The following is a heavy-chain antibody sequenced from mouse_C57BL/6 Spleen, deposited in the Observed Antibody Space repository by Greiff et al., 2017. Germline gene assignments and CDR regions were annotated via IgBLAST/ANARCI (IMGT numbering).Heavy chain of an antibody. J-gene: IGHJ4*01. CDR1: GYTFTDYN. V-gene: IGHV1-18*01. D-gene: IGHD3-1*01. CDR3: ARGGYGGAMDY. CDR2: INPNNGGT. Sequence: VQLQQSGPELVKPGASVTIPCKASGYTFTDYNMDWVKQSHGKSLEWIGDINPNNGGTIYNQKFKGKATLPVDKSSSTAYMELRSLTSEDSAVCYWARGGYGGAMDYWGQGTSVTVSS.